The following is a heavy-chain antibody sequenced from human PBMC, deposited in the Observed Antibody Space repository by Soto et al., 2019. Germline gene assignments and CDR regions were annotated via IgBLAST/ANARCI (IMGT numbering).Heavy chain of an antibody. CDR3: AGGGGVGATTGWD. V-gene: IGHV1-69*01. Sequence: QVQLVQSGAEVKKPGSSVKVSCKASGGTFSSYAISWVRQAPGQGLEWMGGFIPIFGTANYAQKFQGRVRIPADETGCKAYMGLGSRRPGDTAGFFCAGGGGVGATTGWDWGQGTLVTVSS. CDR1: GGTFSSYA. D-gene: IGHD1-26*01. CDR2: FIPIFGTA. J-gene: IGHJ4*02.